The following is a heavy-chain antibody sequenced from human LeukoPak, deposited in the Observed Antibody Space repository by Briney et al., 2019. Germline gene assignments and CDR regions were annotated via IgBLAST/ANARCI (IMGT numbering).Heavy chain of an antibody. CDR3: ARALQTSTVSYAFDI. V-gene: IGHV3-30-3*01. D-gene: IGHD5-24*01. J-gene: IGHJ3*02. CDR1: GFTFSSYW. Sequence: GGSLRLSCAGSGFTFSSYWMHWVRQAPGKGLEWVAVISYDGSNKYYADSVKGRFTISRDNSKNTLYLQMNSLRAEDTAVYYCARALQTSTVSYAFDIWGQGTMVTVSS. CDR2: ISYDGSNK.